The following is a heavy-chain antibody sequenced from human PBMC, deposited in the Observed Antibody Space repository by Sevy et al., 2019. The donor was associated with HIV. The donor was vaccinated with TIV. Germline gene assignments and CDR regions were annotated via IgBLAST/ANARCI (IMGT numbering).Heavy chain of an antibody. Sequence: GGSLRLSCAASGFTFSSYSMNWVRQAPGKGLEWVSSISSSSSYIYYADSVKGRFTISRDNAKYSLYLQMNSLGAEDTAGYYCARNSYCTGGVCYFWSDYYYGMDVWGQGTTVTVSS. CDR3: ARNSYCTGGVCYFWSDYYYGMDV. D-gene: IGHD2-8*02. J-gene: IGHJ6*02. CDR2: ISSSSSYI. CDR1: GFTFSSYS. V-gene: IGHV3-21*01.